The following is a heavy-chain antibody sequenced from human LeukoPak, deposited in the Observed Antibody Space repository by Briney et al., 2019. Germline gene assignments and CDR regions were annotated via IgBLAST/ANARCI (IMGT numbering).Heavy chain of an antibody. CDR3: ARYCSSSTCQGSSYYFGMDV. J-gene: IGHJ6*02. Sequence: PGGSLRLSCAASGFTFSHYWMTWVRQAPGKGLEWVAQINQDGSEEYYMDSVKARFTISRDNAKNSVFLQMDSLRAEDTAVFFCARYCSSSTCQGSSYYFGMDVWGQGTTVTVSS. CDR2: INQDGSEE. CDR1: GFTFSHYW. V-gene: IGHV3-7*03. D-gene: IGHD2-2*01.